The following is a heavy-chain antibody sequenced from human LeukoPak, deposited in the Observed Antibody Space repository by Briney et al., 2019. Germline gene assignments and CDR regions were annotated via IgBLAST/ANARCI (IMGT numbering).Heavy chain of an antibody. J-gene: IGHJ6*02. CDR1: GYTFTSYD. CDR3: ARTPYDFWSGYYFGYYYYGMDV. D-gene: IGHD3-3*01. V-gene: IGHV1-8*01. CDR2: MNPNSGNT. Sequence: ASVKVSCKASGYTFTSYDINWVRQATGQGLEWMGRMNPNSGNTGYAQKFQGRVTMTRNTSISTAYMELSSLRSEDTAVYYCARTPYDFWSGYYFGYYYYGMDVWGQGTTVTVSS.